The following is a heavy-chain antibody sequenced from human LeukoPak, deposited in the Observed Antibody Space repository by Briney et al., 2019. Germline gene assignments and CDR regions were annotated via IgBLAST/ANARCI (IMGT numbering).Heavy chain of an antibody. CDR2: MNPNSGNT. Sequence: GASVKVSCKASGYTFTSYDINWVRQATGQGLEWMGWMNPNSGNTGYAQKFQGRVTMTRNTSISTAYMELSSLRSEDTAVYYCARQLEIAVAGTVSYYFDYWGQGTLVTVSS. D-gene: IGHD6-19*01. V-gene: IGHV1-8*01. CDR1: GYTFTSYD. CDR3: ARQLEIAVAGTVSYYFDY. J-gene: IGHJ4*02.